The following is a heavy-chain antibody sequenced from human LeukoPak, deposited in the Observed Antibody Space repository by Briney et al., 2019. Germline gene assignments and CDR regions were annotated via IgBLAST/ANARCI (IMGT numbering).Heavy chain of an antibody. V-gene: IGHV1-18*01. Sequence: GASVKVSCKASGYTFTSYGISWVRQAPGQGLEWMGWISAYNGNTNYAQKLQGRVTMTTDTSTSTAYMELESLRSDDTAVYYCARARIAAASYYYYGMDVWGQGTTVTVSS. J-gene: IGHJ6*02. CDR3: ARARIAAASYYYYGMDV. D-gene: IGHD6-13*01. CDR1: GYTFTSYG. CDR2: ISAYNGNT.